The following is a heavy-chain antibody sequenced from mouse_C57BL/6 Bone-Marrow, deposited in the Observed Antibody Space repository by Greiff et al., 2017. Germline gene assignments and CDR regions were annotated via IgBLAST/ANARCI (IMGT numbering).Heavy chain of an antibody. V-gene: IGHV1-81*01. J-gene: IGHJ3*01. CDR2: IYPRSGNT. CDR3: ASSLPPAWFAY. D-gene: IGHD2-1*01. CDR1: GYTFTSYG. Sequence: VQLQESGAELARPGASVKLSCKASGYTFTSYGISWVKQRTGQGLEWIGEIYPRSGNTYYNEKFKGKATLTADKSSSTAYMELRSLQSEDSAVYFCASSLPPAWFAYWGQGTLVTVSA.